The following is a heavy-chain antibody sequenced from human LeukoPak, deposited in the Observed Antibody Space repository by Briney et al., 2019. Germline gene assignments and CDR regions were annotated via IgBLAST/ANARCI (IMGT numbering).Heavy chain of an antibody. J-gene: IGHJ4*02. V-gene: IGHV4-30-4*07. CDR3: ARQLLGGNSGLGY. CDR1: GGSISSGGYS. CDR2: IYYSGST. Sequence: NPSQTLSLTCAVSGGSISSGGYSWSWIRQPPGKGLEWIGYIYYSGSTNYNSSLKSRVTISVDTSKNQFSLKLNSVTAADTAVYYCARQLLGGNSGLGYWGQGTLVTVSS. D-gene: IGHD4-23*01.